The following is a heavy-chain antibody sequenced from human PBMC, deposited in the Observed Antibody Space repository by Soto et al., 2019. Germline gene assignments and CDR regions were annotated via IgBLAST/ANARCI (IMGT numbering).Heavy chain of an antibody. Sequence: GGSLRLSCAASGFTFSSYGMHWVRQAPGKGLEWVAVIWYDGSNKYYADSVKGRFTISRDNSKNTLYLQMNSLRAEDTAVYYCARERSSIAVAGTMLEYYYYGMDVWGQGTTVTVSS. CDR3: ARERSSIAVAGTMLEYYYYGMDV. D-gene: IGHD6-19*01. CDR1: GFTFSSYG. J-gene: IGHJ6*02. V-gene: IGHV3-33*01. CDR2: IWYDGSNK.